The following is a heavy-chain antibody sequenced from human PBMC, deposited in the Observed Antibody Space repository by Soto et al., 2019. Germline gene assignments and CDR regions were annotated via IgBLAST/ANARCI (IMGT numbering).Heavy chain of an antibody. V-gene: IGHV1-69*12. D-gene: IGHD5-12*01. Sequence: QVQLVQSGAEVRQPASSVKVSCKTSGGTFSSYAISWVRQAPGQGLEWMGGIVPIVDTATYAQKFQGRGTITADESTSTAYMELSRPRSDDTAVYYCVRVVAIPGYPDYCGQGTLVTVSS. CDR3: VRVVAIPGYPDY. CDR1: GGTFSSYA. CDR2: IVPIVDTA. J-gene: IGHJ4*02.